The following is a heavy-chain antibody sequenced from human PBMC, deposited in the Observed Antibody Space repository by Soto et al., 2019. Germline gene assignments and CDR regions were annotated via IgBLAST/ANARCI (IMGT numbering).Heavy chain of an antibody. CDR1: GFTFSDYY. V-gene: IGHV3-11*01. CDR3: ARPTHVAAQYIDYYYMDV. J-gene: IGHJ6*03. Sequence: GGSLRLSCAASGFTFSDYYMSWIRQAPGKGLEWVSYISSSGSTIYYADSVKGRFTISRDNAKNSLYLQMNSLGAEDTAVYYCARPTHVAAQYIDYYYMDVWGKGTTVTVSS. D-gene: IGHD6-13*01. CDR2: ISSSGSTI.